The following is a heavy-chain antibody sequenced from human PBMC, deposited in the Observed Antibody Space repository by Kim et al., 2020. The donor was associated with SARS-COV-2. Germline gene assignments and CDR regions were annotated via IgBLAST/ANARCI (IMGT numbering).Heavy chain of an antibody. D-gene: IGHD6-13*01. Sequence: YSPKFQGRVTITRDTSASTAYMELSSLRSEDTAVYYCARGAAAGSIRWVYWGQGTLVTVSS. CDR3: ARGAAAGSIRWVY. V-gene: IGHV1-3*01. J-gene: IGHJ4*02.